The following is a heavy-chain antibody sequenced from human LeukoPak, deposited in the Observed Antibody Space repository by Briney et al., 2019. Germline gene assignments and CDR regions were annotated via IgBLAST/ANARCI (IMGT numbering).Heavy chain of an antibody. CDR1: GGSISSGSYY. Sequence: SETLSLTCTVSGGSISSGSYYWSWIRQPAGKGLEWIGRIYTSGSTYYNPSLKSRVTISVDTSKNQFSLKLSSVTAADTAVYYCAMIDCSSTSCYVGYWGQGTLVTVSS. CDR2: IYTSGST. CDR3: AMIDCSSTSCYVGY. V-gene: IGHV4-61*02. J-gene: IGHJ4*02. D-gene: IGHD2-2*01.